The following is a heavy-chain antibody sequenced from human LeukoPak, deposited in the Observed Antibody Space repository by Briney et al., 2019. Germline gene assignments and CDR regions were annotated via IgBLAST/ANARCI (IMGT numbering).Heavy chain of an antibody. V-gene: IGHV3-23*01. D-gene: IGHD6-13*01. CDR1: GLTFSSYS. J-gene: IGHJ4*02. CDR2: ISASGSGT. Sequence: GGSLRLSCAASGLTFSSYSMSWVRQAPGKGLFWVSGISASGSGTYYADSVKGRFTISRDNSKNTLYLQMNSLRAEDTAVYYCAKDAAGPEYWGQGTLVTVSA. CDR3: AKDAAGPEY.